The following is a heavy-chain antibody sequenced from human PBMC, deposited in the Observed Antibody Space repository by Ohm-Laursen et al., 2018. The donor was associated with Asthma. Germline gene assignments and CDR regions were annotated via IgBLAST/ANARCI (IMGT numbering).Heavy chain of an antibody. J-gene: IGHJ5*02. V-gene: IGHV3-21*01. CDR1: GFTFSSYS. CDR2: ISSSSYI. D-gene: IGHD6-6*01. Sequence: SLRLSCTASGFTFSSYSMNWVRQAPGKGLEWVSSISSSSYIYYADSVKGRFTISRDNAKNSLYLQMNSLRAEDTAVYYCARAPIAARSLNPWGQGTLVTVSS. CDR3: ARAPIAARSLNP.